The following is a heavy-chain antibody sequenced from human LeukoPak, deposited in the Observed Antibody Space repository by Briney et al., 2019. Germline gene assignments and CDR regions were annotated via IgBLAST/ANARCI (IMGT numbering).Heavy chain of an antibody. D-gene: IGHD1-26*01. CDR2: IIPIFGTA. V-gene: IGHV1-69*05. Sequence: SVKVSCKASGGTFSSYAISWVRQAPGQGLEWMGGIIPIFGTANYAQKFQGRVTMTRDMSTSTVYMELSSLRSEDTAVYYCARDLGVGASDAFDIWGQGTMVTVSS. CDR1: GGTFSSYA. J-gene: IGHJ3*02. CDR3: ARDLGVGASDAFDI.